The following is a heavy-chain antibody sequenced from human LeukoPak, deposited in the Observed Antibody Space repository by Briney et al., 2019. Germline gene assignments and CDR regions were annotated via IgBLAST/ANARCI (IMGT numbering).Heavy chain of an antibody. V-gene: IGHV4-34*01. D-gene: IGHD1-26*01. CDR2: INHSGST. Sequence: PSETLSLTCAVYDEPFSNFYWSWIRQPPGKGLEWIGEINHSGSTNYNPSLKSRVTISVDTSKNQFSLKLTSVTAADTAVYFCARAGRFDYWGQGSLVTVSS. CDR1: DEPFSNFY. J-gene: IGHJ4*02. CDR3: ARAGRFDY.